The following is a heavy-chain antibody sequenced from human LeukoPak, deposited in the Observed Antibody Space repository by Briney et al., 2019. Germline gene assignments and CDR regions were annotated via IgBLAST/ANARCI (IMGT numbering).Heavy chain of an antibody. D-gene: IGHD3-22*01. J-gene: IGHJ1*01. V-gene: IGHV3-48*03. CDR3: ARDEPYYYDSSGYYPEYFQH. CDR1: GFTFSSYE. CDR2: ISSSGSTI. Sequence: GGSLRLSCAACGFTFSSYEMNWVRQAPGKGLEWVSYISSSGSTIYYADSVKGRFTISRDNAKNSLYLQMNSLRAEDTAVYYCARDEPYYYDSSGYYPEYFQHWGQGTLVTVSS.